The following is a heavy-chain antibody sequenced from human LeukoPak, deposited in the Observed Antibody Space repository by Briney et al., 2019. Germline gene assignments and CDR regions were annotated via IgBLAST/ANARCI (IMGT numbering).Heavy chain of an antibody. Sequence: SQTLSLTCAVYGGSFTGYYCSWIRHPPAQGRDWIGEINNSGSTNYNTSPKRRVTISVDTSTNNFSPKLRSVTAPETAVYYCARGGDSYGLEGYWGDGTPVTASS. CDR1: GGSFTGYY. V-gene: IGHV4-34*01. CDR3: ARGGDSYGLEGY. CDR2: INNSGST. J-gene: IGHJ4*01. D-gene: IGHD5-18*01.